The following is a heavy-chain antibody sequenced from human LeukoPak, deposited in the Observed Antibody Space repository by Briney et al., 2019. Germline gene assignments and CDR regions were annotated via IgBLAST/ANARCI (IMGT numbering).Heavy chain of an antibody. CDR3: VAAMVARAIDY. CDR1: GFTFSSYA. Sequence: GGSLRLSCSASGFTFSSYAMYWVRQAPGKGLEYVSAVSSNGDSTYYAGSVKGRFTISRDNSKNTLYLQMSSLRAEDAAVYYCVAAMVARAIDYWGQGTLVTVSS. CDR2: VSSNGDST. J-gene: IGHJ4*02. V-gene: IGHV3-64D*06. D-gene: IGHD5-18*01.